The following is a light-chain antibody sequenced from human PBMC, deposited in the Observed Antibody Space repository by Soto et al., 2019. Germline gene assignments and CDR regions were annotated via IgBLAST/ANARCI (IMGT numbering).Light chain of an antibody. V-gene: IGKV3-15*01. CDR2: GAS. Sequence: EIVMSRSPDTLSVSPGERATLSCRASQSVSSNLAWYQQKSGQTPRLLIYGASTRATDIPARFSGSGSGTEFTLTISSLQSEDFVVYYCLQYDNWPLTFGGGTKLEIK. CDR1: QSVSSN. CDR3: LQYDNWPLT. J-gene: IGKJ4*01.